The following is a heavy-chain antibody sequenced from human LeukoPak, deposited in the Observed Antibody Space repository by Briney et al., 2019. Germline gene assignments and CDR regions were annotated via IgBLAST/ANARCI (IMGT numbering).Heavy chain of an antibody. Sequence: SETLSLTCIVSGGSISSSSYYWGWIRQPPGKGLEWIGYIYYSGSTNYNPSLKSRVTISVDTSKNQFSLKLSSVTAADTAVYYCARGAVERYFDWPQHAFDIWGQGTMVTVSS. CDR1: GGSISSSSYY. V-gene: IGHV4-61*05. CDR2: IYYSGST. D-gene: IGHD3-9*01. J-gene: IGHJ3*02. CDR3: ARGAVERYFDWPQHAFDI.